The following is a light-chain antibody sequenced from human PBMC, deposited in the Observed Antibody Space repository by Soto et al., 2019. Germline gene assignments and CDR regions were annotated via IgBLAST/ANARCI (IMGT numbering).Light chain of an antibody. J-gene: IGLJ1*01. Sequence: QSVLTQPASVSGSPGQSVTISCAGTSSDVGGYNYVSWYQHHPGKVPKLMIYEISHRPSGVSHRFSGSKSGNTASLTISGLKAEDDADYYCTSYTSRSTYVFGTGTKLTVL. CDR1: SSDVGGYNY. CDR3: TSYTSRSTYV. V-gene: IGLV2-14*01. CDR2: EIS.